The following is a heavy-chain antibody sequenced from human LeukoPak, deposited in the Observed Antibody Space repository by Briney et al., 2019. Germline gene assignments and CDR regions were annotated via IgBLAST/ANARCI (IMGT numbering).Heavy chain of an antibody. Sequence: SETLSLTCTVSGGSISSGGYYWSWIRQHPGKGLEWIGYIYYSGSTYYNPSPKSRVTISVDTSKNQFSLKLSSVTAADTAVYYCAREATFGGVIFFDYWGQGTLVTVSS. D-gene: IGHD3-16*02. CDR1: GGSISSGGYY. V-gene: IGHV4-31*03. CDR3: AREATFGGVIFFDY. J-gene: IGHJ4*02. CDR2: IYYSGST.